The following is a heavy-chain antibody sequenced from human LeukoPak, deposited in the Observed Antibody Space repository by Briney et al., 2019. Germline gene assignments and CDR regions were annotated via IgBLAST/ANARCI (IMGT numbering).Heavy chain of an antibody. CDR3: AREGGLHY. CDR1: GLTFSSYW. CDR2: IKQDGSDK. J-gene: IGHJ4*02. V-gene: IGHV3-7*01. Sequence: GGSLRLSCAASGLTFSSYWMSWVRQAPGKGLEWVANIKQDGSDKYYVDSVKGRFTISRDNAKNSLYLQMNSLRAEDTAVYYCAREGGLHYWGQGTLVTVSS.